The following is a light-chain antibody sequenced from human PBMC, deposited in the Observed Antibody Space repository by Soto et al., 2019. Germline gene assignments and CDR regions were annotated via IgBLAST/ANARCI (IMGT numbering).Light chain of an antibody. CDR1: QSVSSTY. Sequence: IVLTQSPGTLSLSPGQRATLSCRASQSVSSTYVAWYQQKPGQTPKLLIYEATTRASGIPDRFSGSGSGTAYTLTIDRLEPEDFAVYYCQQYGNSPQTFGQGTKVDIK. CDR3: QQYGNSPQT. CDR2: EAT. J-gene: IGKJ1*01. V-gene: IGKV3-20*01.